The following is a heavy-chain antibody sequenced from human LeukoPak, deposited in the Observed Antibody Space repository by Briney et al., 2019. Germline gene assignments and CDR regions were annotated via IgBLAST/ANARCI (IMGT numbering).Heavy chain of an antibody. J-gene: IGHJ4*02. CDR2: IWHDGSNK. V-gene: IGHV3-33*01. D-gene: IGHD5-18*01. Sequence: GGSLRLYCVASGFTFSTNVMHWVRQAPGKGLEWVALIWHDGSNKYYAYSVKDRFTISRDNSKNTLYLQMNSLRAEDTAVYYCARDRGYTYGHPFDYWGQGTLVTVSS. CDR1: GFTFSTNV. CDR3: ARDRGYTYGHPFDY.